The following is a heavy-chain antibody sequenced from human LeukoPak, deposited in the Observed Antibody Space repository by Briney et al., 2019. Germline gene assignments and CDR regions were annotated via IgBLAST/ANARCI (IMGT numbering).Heavy chain of an antibody. V-gene: IGHV3-33*01. J-gene: IGHJ4*02. CDR2: IWYDGSNK. CDR3: TFFGDYGDDS. Sequence: GGSLRLSCAASGFTFSSYGMHWVRQAPSKGLEWVAVIWYDGSNKYYVDSVKGRFTISRDNSKNTLYLQMNSLRAEDTAVYYCTFFGDYGDDSWGQGTLVTVSS. D-gene: IGHD4-17*01. CDR1: GFTFSSYG.